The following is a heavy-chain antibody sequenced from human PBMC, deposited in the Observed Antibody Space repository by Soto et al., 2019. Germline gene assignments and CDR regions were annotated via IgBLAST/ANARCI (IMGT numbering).Heavy chain of an antibody. V-gene: IGHV4-59*07. Sequence: QVQLQESGPGLVKPSDTLSLTCTVSGGSISGYYWSWIRQAPGKRLEYIGYIYYRGSTNYNPSLKSRVTMSVDTSRNQFSLKVNSVTAADTAVYYCARQQLLPLYYSLDVWGQGTTVTVSS. CDR2: IYYRGST. CDR1: GGSISGYY. D-gene: IGHD6-13*01. CDR3: ARQQLLPLYYSLDV. J-gene: IGHJ6*02.